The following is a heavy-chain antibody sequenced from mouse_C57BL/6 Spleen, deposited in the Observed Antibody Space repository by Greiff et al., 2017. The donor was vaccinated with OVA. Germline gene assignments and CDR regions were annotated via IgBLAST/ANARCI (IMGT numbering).Heavy chain of an antibody. J-gene: IGHJ2*01. D-gene: IGHD1-1*01. Sequence: EVQLQQSGAELVRPGASVKLSCTASGFNIKDYYMHWVKQRPEQGLEWIGRIDPEDGDTEYAPKFPGKATMTADTSSNTAYLQLSSLTSEDTAVYYCTEGGAVVATVDYWGQGTTLTVSS. CDR1: GFNIKDYY. CDR2: IDPEDGDT. CDR3: TEGGAVVATVDY. V-gene: IGHV14-1*01.